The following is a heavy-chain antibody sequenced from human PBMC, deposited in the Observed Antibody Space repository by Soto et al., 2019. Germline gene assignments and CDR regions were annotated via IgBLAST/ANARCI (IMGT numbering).Heavy chain of an antibody. V-gene: IGHV3-7*03. Sequence: EVQLVESGGGLVQPGGSLRLSCAASGFTFRNYWMSWVRQVPGKGLAWVSNIKKDGSEKYYVDSVKGRFTISRDNAKNAVHLKMNRLRDKNTAGYDDVGFSILVSGRGRGAFFNSWGQGTPVTVSS. CDR3: VGFSILVSGRGRGAFFNS. J-gene: IGHJ4*02. D-gene: IGHD6-19*01. CDR1: GFTFRNYW. CDR2: IKKDGSEK.